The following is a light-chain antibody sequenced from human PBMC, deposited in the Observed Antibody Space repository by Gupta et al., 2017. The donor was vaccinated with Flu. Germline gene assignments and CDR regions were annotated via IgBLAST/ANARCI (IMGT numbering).Light chain of an antibody. CDR2: GSS. V-gene: IGKV3-15*01. Sequence: PAPLSVSPGERATLSCRASQSVNSKLTWYQQNPGQAPRLLIYGSSTRASGIPARFSGSGSGTEFTLTINSRQSEDFAIYYCQQYNNWPWTFGQGTKVEIK. CDR1: QSVNSK. CDR3: QQYNNWPWT. J-gene: IGKJ1*01.